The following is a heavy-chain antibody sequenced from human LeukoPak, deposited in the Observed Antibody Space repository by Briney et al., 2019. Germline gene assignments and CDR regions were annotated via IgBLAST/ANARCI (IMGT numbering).Heavy chain of an antibody. CDR3: ARDRSGYCQN. Sequence: GGSLRLSCADSGFTVSSNYMSWVRQAPGKGLEWVSVIYSGGSTYYADSVKGRFTISRDNSKNTLYLQMNSLRAEDTTVYYCARDRSGYCQNWGQGTLVSVSS. CDR1: GFTVSSNY. CDR2: IYSGGST. J-gene: IGHJ1*01. D-gene: IGHD3-3*01. V-gene: IGHV3-66*01.